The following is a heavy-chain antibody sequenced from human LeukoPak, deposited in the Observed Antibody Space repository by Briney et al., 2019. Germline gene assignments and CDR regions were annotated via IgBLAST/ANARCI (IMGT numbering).Heavy chain of an antibody. V-gene: IGHV1-69*06. CDR1: GGTFSSYA. Sequence: PVKVSCKASGGTFSSYAISWVRQAPGQGLEWMGGIIPIFGTANYAQKFQGRVTITADKSTSTAYMELSSLRSEDTAVYYCARHYDYVWGGIDYWGQGTLVTVSS. D-gene: IGHD3-16*01. J-gene: IGHJ4*02. CDR2: IIPIFGTA. CDR3: ARHYDYVWGGIDY.